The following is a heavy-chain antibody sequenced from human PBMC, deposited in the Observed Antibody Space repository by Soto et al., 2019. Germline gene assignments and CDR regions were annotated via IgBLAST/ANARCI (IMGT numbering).Heavy chain of an antibody. CDR1: GFTFSSYG. V-gene: IGHV3-33*01. CDR3: ARDTVAGTTENLDY. J-gene: IGHJ4*02. D-gene: IGHD1-7*01. Sequence: GGSLRLSCAASGFTFSSYGMHWVRQAPGKGLEWVAVIWYDGSNKYYADSVKGRFTISRDNSRNTLYLQMNSLRAEDTAVYYCARDTVAGTTENLDYWGQGTLVTVSS. CDR2: IWYDGSNK.